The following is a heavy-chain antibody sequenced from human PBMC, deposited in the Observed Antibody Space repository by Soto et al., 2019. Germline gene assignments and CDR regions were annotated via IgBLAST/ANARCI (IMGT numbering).Heavy chain of an antibody. V-gene: IGHV3-49*04. CDR1: GFTFGDYA. CDR2: IKSKAYGGTR. CDR3: ALVVVGATEDY. D-gene: IGHD2-15*01. J-gene: IGHJ4*02. Sequence: GGSLRLSCTASGFTFGDYAMSWVRQAPGKGLEWVGFIKSKAYGGTREYAASVKGRFTISRDDSKSIAYLQMNSLKIEDTAVYYCALVVVGATEDYWGQGTLVTVSS.